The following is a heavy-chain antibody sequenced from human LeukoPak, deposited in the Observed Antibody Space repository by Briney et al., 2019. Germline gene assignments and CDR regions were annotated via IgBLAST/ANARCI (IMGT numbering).Heavy chain of an antibody. V-gene: IGHV4-59*01. CDR3: ARVEYYYDSSGYFRFWFDP. Sequence: PSETLSLTCTVSGGSISTDYWSWIRQSPGKGLEWIGYMSYSGSTNYNPSLKSRVTISVDTSKNRFSLQLSSVTDADTAVYYCARVEYYYDSSGYFRFWFDPWGQGTLVTVSS. CDR1: GGSISTDY. J-gene: IGHJ5*02. D-gene: IGHD3-22*01. CDR2: MSYSGST.